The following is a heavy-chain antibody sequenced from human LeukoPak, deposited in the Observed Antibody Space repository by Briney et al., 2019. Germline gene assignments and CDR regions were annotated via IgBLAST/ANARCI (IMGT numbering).Heavy chain of an antibody. V-gene: IGHV4-30-4*08. J-gene: IGHJ3*02. Sequence: PSETLSLTRAVYGGSFSGYYWSWIRQPPGKGLEWIGYIYYSGSTYYNPSLKSRVTISVDTSKNQFSLKLSSVTAADTAVYYCARGRGSYYDAFDIWGQGTMVTVSS. D-gene: IGHD1-26*01. CDR1: GGSFSGYY. CDR2: IYYSGST. CDR3: ARGRGSYYDAFDI.